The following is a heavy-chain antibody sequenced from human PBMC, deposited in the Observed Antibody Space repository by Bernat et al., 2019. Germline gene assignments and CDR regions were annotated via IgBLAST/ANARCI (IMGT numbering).Heavy chain of an antibody. CDR1: SFTFSNAW. V-gene: IGHV3-15*07. J-gene: IGHJ4*02. D-gene: IGHD1-26*01. CDR3: TTDRRWELNY. Sequence: EVQLVESGGGLVKPGGSLRISCAASSFTFSNAWMNWVRQAPGKGLEWVGRIKSKTDGGTTDYAAPVKGRFTISRDDAKNTLYLQMNSLKSEDTAVYYCTTDRRWELNYWGQGTLVTVSS. CDR2: IKSKTDGGTT.